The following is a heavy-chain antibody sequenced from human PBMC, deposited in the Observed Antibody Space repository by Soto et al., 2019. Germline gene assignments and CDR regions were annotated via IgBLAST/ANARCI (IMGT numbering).Heavy chain of an antibody. J-gene: IGHJ5*02. V-gene: IGHV1-18*01. CDR2: ISAYNGNT. CDR3: ARVSFLEWLFGFDP. D-gene: IGHD3-3*01. Sequence: ASVKVSCKASGYTFTSYGISWVRQAPGQGLEWMGWISAYNGNTNYSQKLQGRVTMTTDTSTSTAYMELRSLRSDDTAVYYCARVSFLEWLFGFDPWGQGTLLTVYS. CDR1: GYTFTSYG.